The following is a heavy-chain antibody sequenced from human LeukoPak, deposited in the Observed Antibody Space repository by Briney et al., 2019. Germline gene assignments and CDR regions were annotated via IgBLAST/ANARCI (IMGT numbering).Heavy chain of an antibody. CDR2: IYYSGNT. CDR1: SGXINSGDYY. D-gene: IGHD3-10*01. V-gene: IGHV4-30-4*01. Sequence: SETLSLTCTVSSGXINSGDYYWSWIRQPPGKCLKWIGYIYYSGNTYYNPSLKSRVTISIDTSKSQFSLKLTSVTAADTAVYYCARARLYYGSSSGAFDIWGHGTMVTVSS. CDR3: ARARLYYGSSSGAFDI. J-gene: IGHJ3*02.